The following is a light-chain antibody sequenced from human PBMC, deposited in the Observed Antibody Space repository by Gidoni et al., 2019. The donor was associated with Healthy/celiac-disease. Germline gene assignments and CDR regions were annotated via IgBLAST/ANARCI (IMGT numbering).Light chain of an antibody. V-gene: IGKV3-20*01. CDR2: GAS. J-gene: IGKJ1*01. CDR3: QQYGSPWT. CDR1: QSVSSSY. Sequence: EIVLTQSPGTLSLSPGERATLSCRASQSVSSSYLAWYQQKPVQAPRLLIYGASSRATGIPDRFSGSWSVTDFTLTISRLEPEDFAVYYCQQYGSPWTFGQGTKVEIK.